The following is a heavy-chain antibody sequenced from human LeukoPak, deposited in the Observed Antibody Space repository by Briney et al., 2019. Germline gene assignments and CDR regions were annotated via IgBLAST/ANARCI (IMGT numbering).Heavy chain of an antibody. CDR1: GDSISSNSAA. Sequence: SQTLSLTCAISGDSISSNSAAWNWIRQSPSRGLEWLGRTYYMSKWYNDYAVSVKSRITINPDTSKNQFSLQLNSVTPEDTAVYYCAKANSGDIVVVPAAPLFDYWGQGTLVTVSS. CDR3: AKANSGDIVVVPAAPLFDY. V-gene: IGHV6-1*01. D-gene: IGHD2-2*01. CDR2: TYYMSKWYN. J-gene: IGHJ4*02.